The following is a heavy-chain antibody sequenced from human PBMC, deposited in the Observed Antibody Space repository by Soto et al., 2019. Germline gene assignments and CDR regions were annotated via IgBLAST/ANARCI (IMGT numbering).Heavy chain of an antibody. CDR3: ARDKITGLFDY. J-gene: IGHJ4*02. V-gene: IGHV4-34*01. CDR2: INHSGST. D-gene: IGHD2-8*02. CDR1: GGSFSGYY. Sequence: SETLSLTCAVYGGSFSGYYWTWIRQPPGTGLEWIGEINHSGSTNYNPSLKSRVTISVGTSKNQFSLKLASVTAADTAVYYCARDKITGLFDYWGQGTLVTVSS.